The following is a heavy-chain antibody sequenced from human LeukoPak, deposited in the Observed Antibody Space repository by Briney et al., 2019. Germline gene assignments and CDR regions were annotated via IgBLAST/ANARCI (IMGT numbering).Heavy chain of an antibody. Sequence: PGGSLRLSCAASGFTFSSYWMYWVRQAPGKGLVWVSGINSDGTSTTYADSVKGRFTISRDNSKNTLYLQMNSLRAEDTAVYYCAKAVGDTATDCDYWGQGTLVTVSS. CDR2: INSDGTST. CDR1: GFTFSSYW. D-gene: IGHD5-18*01. CDR3: AKAVGDTATDCDY. V-gene: IGHV3-74*01. J-gene: IGHJ4*02.